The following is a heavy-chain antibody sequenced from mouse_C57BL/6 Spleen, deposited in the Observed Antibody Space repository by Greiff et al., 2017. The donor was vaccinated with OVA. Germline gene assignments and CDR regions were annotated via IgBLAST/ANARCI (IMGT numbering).Heavy chain of an antibody. CDR2: INPNNGGT. Sequence: EVQLQQSGPELVKPGASVKIPCKASGYTFTDYNMDWVKQSHGKSLEWIGDINPNNGGTIYNQKFTGKATLTADKSSSTAYMELRSLTSEDTAVYYCARSYYYGSRYFDVWGTGTTVTVSS. J-gene: IGHJ1*03. CDR1: GYTFTDYN. D-gene: IGHD1-1*01. CDR3: ARSYYYGSRYFDV. V-gene: IGHV1-18*01.